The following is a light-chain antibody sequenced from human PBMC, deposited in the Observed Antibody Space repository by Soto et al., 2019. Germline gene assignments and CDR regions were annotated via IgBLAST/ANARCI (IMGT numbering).Light chain of an antibody. Sequence: EIVLTQSPGTLSLSPGERATLSCRASQSVSSYLAWYQQRPGQAPRLLIYDASNRATGIPGRFSGSGSGTDFTLTISSLEPEDFAVYYCQQRSNWPRTFGQGTKVDIK. CDR2: DAS. CDR3: QQRSNWPRT. J-gene: IGKJ1*01. CDR1: QSVSSY. V-gene: IGKV3-11*01.